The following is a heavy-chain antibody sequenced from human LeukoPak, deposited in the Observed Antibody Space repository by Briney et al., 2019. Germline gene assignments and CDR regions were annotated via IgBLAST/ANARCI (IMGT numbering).Heavy chain of an antibody. V-gene: IGHV3-33*08. CDR1: GFTFSSYG. Sequence: PGGSLRLSCTASGFTFSSYGMNWVRQAPGKGLEWVAVIWYDGSNKYYADSVKGRFTISRDNSKNTLYLQMNSLRAEDTAVYYCARDSDYYDSSGYPIYYFDYWGQGTLVTVSS. J-gene: IGHJ4*02. CDR2: IWYDGSNK. D-gene: IGHD3-22*01. CDR3: ARDSDYYDSSGYPIYYFDY.